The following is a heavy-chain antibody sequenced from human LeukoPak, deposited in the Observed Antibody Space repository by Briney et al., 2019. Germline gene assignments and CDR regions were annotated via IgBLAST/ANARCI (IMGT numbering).Heavy chain of an antibody. CDR1: GGSISSGSYY. CDR3: ARDGELLRFLRVGREADDAFDI. D-gene: IGHD3-3*01. Sequence: PSETLSLTCTVSGGSISSGSYYWSWIRQPAGKGLEWIGRIYSSGSTNYNPSLKSRVTISVDTSKNQFSLKLSSVTAADTAVYYCARDGELLRFLRVGREADDAFDIWGQGTMVTVSS. CDR2: IYSSGST. V-gene: IGHV4-61*02. J-gene: IGHJ3*02.